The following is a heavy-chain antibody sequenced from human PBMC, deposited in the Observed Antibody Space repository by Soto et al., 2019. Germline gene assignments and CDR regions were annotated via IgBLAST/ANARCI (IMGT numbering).Heavy chain of an antibody. CDR3: AKHCGGDCSNGFDI. V-gene: IGHV1-46*02. Sequence: ASVKVSCKTSAGIFNNYYMHWVRQAPGQGLEWMGVMTPSDGSTNYAQSFQGRVTMTRDTSTRTVYVELSSLRSEDTAVYYCAKHCGGDCSNGFDIWGQGTNVTVSS. D-gene: IGHD2-21*02. CDR1: AGIFNNYY. CDR2: MTPSDGST. J-gene: IGHJ3*02.